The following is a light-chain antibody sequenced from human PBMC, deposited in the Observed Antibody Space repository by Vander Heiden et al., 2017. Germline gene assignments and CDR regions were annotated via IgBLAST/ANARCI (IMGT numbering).Light chain of an antibody. Sequence: SYELTQPPSVSVSPGQTAMITCAGDALPKQYAYWYQQTPGQAPVLVIYKDSERPSGIPERFSGSSSGTTVTLTISGVQAEDEADYYCQSADSSGTYPVFGGGTKLTVL. CDR1: ALPKQY. CDR2: KDS. CDR3: QSADSSGTYPV. J-gene: IGLJ2*01. V-gene: IGLV3-25*03.